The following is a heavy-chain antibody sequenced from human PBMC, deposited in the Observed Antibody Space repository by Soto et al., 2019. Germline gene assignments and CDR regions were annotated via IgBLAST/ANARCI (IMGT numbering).Heavy chain of an antibody. CDR1: GFSLKNYA. D-gene: IGHD2-2*01. J-gene: IGHJ4*02. Sequence: GSLRLSCAASGFSLKNYAMTWVRQTPGKGLEWVSGITGSGDKTYYADSVKGRFIISRDNSENTLYLQMNSLRAEDTALYYCARDCSSSSCSVWRYWGQGTQVTVSS. CDR2: ITGSGDKT. V-gene: IGHV3-23*01. CDR3: ARDCSSSSCSVWRY.